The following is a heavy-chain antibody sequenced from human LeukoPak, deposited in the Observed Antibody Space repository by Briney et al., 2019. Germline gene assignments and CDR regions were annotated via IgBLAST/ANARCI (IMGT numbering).Heavy chain of an antibody. J-gene: IGHJ5*01. CDR1: GGSFSGYY. Sequence: SETLSLTCAVYGGSFSGYYWSWIRQPPGKGLEWIGYIYSTGTTNYNPSLKSRVTISVDTSKNQLSLKLISVTAADTAVYYCARVVGNSWLDSWGQGTLVTVSA. CDR2: IYSTGTT. V-gene: IGHV4-59*01. CDR3: ARVVGNSWLDS.